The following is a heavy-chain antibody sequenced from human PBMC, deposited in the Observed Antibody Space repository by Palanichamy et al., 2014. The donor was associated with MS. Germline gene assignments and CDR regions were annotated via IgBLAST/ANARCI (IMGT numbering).Heavy chain of an antibody. CDR1: GGSISSGNYY. Sequence: QLQESGPGLVKPSQTLSLTCTVSGGSISSGNYYWRLDPAAXGKRLEWIGRVYASGSTNYNPSLESRVTISVDTSKNQFSLKLSSVAAADTAVYYCARGRDDGDQKAHDLWGRGTLVTVSS. D-gene: IGHD4-17*01. V-gene: IGHV4-61*02. CDR2: VYASGST. J-gene: IGHJ2*01. CDR3: ARGRDDGDQKAHDL.